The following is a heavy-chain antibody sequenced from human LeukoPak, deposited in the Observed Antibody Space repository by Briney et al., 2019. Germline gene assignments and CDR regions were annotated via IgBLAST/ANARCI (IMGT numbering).Heavy chain of an antibody. Sequence: GASVKVSCKVSGYTLTELSMHWVRQAPGKGLEWMGGFDPEDGETIYAQKFQGRVTMTEDTSTDTAYMELSSLRSEDTAVYYCATPREGPPGDYGDYVLYFDYWGQGTLVTVSS. CDR1: GYTLTELS. CDR3: ATPREGPPGDYGDYVLYFDY. J-gene: IGHJ4*02. V-gene: IGHV1-24*01. D-gene: IGHD4-17*01. CDR2: FDPEDGET.